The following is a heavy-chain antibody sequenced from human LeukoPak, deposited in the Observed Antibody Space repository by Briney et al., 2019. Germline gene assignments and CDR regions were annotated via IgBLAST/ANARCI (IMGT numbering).Heavy chain of an antibody. CDR3: TTPLGGATSSVDY. D-gene: IGHD1-26*01. J-gene: IGHJ4*02. V-gene: IGHV3-73*01. CDR1: GFTFSGSA. Sequence: GGSLRLSCAASGFTFSGSAMHWVRQASGKGVEWVGRIRSKANSYATAYAASVKGRFTISRDDSKNTAYLQMNSLKTEDTAVYYCTTPLGGATSSVDYWGQGTLVTVSS. CDR2: IRSKANSYAT.